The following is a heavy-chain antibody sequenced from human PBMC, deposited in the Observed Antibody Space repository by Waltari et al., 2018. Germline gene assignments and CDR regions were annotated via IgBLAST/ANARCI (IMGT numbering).Heavy chain of an antibody. CDR3: ARDRGDDYGDFDAFDI. Sequence: EVQLVESGGGLIQPGGSLRLSCAASGFTVSSNYMSWVRQAPGKGLDGVSVIYSGGSTYYADSVKGRFTISRDNSKNTLYLQMNSLRAEDTAVYYCARDRGDDYGDFDAFDIWGQGTMVTVSS. J-gene: IGHJ3*02. CDR1: GFTVSSNY. D-gene: IGHD4-17*01. V-gene: IGHV3-53*01. CDR2: IYSGGST.